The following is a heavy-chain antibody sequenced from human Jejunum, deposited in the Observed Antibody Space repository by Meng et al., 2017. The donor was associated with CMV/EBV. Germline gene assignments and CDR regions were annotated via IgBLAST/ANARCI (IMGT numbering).Heavy chain of an antibody. Sequence: SCAASGFTFSRSWMNWVRQAPGKGLEWAANIKEDGNEKSYVDSVEGRFTISRDNAKNSLYLLMNSLRVEDTAVYYCARVGEYSPKDWGQGTLVTVSS. CDR2: IKEDGNEK. D-gene: IGHD2/OR15-2a*01. J-gene: IGHJ4*02. CDR3: ARVGEYSPKD. CDR1: GFTFSRSW. V-gene: IGHV3-7*01.